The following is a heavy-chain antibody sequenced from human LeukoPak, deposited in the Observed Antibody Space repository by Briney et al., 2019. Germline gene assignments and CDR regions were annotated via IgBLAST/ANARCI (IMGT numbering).Heavy chain of an antibody. CDR3: AHRKATSWAHDY. Sequence: GGPLRLSYAASGFTVSSSYMSWVRQAPGKGLEWVSVIYSGGSGSTYYADSVKGRFTISRDNSKNTLNLQMNSLRAEDTAVYYCAHRKATSWAHDYWGQGTLVTVSS. J-gene: IGHJ4*02. V-gene: IGHV3-53*01. CDR1: GFTVSSSY. D-gene: IGHD2-2*01. CDR2: IYSGGSGST.